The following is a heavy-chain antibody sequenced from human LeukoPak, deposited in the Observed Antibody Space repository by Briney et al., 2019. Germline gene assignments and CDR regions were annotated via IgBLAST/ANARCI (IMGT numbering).Heavy chain of an antibody. V-gene: IGHV4-34*01. CDR1: GGSFSGYY. D-gene: IGHD2-15*01. CDR3: ARRPYCSGGSCYRGVWFDP. Sequence: PSETLSLTCAVYGGSFSGYYWSWIRQPPGKGLEWIGEINHSGSTNYNPSLKSRVTISVDTSKNQFSLKLSSVTAADTAVYYCARRPYCSGGSCYRGVWFDPWGQGTLVTVSS. J-gene: IGHJ5*02. CDR2: INHSGST.